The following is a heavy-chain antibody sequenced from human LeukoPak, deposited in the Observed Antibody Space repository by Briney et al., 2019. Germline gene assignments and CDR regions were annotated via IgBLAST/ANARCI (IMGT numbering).Heavy chain of an antibody. V-gene: IGHV4-34*01. CDR3: ARRRTNDY. CDR1: GGSFSGYY. CDR2: INHSGST. Sequence: PSETLSLTCAVYGGSFSGYYWSWIRQPPGKGLEWIGEINHSGSTNYNPSLKSRVTISVDTSKNQFSLKLSSVTAADTAVYYCARRRTNDYWGQGTLVTVSS. J-gene: IGHJ4*02.